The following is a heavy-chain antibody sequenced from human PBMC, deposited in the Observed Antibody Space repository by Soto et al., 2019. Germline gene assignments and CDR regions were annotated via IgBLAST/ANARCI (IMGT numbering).Heavy chain of an antibody. CDR3: AHDSSGWLGFDY. CDR1: GFSLSSSGVG. Sequence: QITLKESGPTLVKPTQTLTLTCTFSGFSLSSSGVGVGWIRQPPGKALEWLALIYWDDDKRYSPSLKSRLTIIKIXSKNQVVLTMPNTHPVDTGTYYCAHDSSGWLGFDYWGQGTQVTVSS. V-gene: IGHV2-5*02. J-gene: IGHJ4*02. CDR2: IYWDDDK. D-gene: IGHD6-19*01.